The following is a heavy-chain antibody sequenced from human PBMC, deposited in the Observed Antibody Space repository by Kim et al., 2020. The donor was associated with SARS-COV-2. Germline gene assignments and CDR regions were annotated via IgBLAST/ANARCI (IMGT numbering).Heavy chain of an antibody. CDR1: GSTFSTYC. CDR2: INQDGSKK. J-gene: IGHJ4*02. V-gene: IGHV3-7*03. D-gene: IGHD6-19*01. CDR3: ARGRFASGWCPVYCDY. Sequence: GGSLRLSRAASGSTFSTYCMSWVRQAPGKGLEWVANINQDGSKKYYGDSVKGRFTISRDNAKNSLYLQMNRLRANDTAVYYCARGRFASGWCPVYCDYWGQGTLVTVSS.